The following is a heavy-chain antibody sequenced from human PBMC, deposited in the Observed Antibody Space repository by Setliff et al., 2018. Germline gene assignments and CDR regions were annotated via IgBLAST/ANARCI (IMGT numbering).Heavy chain of an antibody. CDR1: GGSISSGGYY. Sequence: KPSETLSLTCTVSGGSISSGGYYWSWIRQHPGKGLEWIGHIYYSGSTYYNPSLKSRVTISVDTSKNQFSLKLSSVTAADTAVYYCARVALVVVIRNAFDIWGQGTMVTVSS. CDR2: IYYSGST. CDR3: ARVALVVVIRNAFDI. V-gene: IGHV4-31*03. D-gene: IGHD2-21*01. J-gene: IGHJ3*02.